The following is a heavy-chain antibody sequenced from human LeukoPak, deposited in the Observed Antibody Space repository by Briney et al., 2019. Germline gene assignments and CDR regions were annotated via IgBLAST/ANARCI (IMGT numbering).Heavy chain of an antibody. V-gene: IGHV1-69*06. D-gene: IGHD3-22*01. CDR1: GYTFTSYG. Sequence: GASVKVSCKASGYTFTSYGISWVRQAPGQGLEWMGGIIPIFGTANYAQKFQGRVTITADKSTSTAYMELSSLRSEDTAVYYCARSRYYDSSGYYPLDYWGQGTLVTVSS. CDR2: IIPIFGTA. J-gene: IGHJ4*02. CDR3: ARSRYYDSSGYYPLDY.